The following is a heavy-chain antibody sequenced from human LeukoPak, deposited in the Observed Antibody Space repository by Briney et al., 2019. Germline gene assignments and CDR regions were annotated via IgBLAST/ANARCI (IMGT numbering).Heavy chain of an antibody. Sequence: PGGSLRLSCAASGFTFSSYGMHWVRQAPDKGLEWVSVIWYDGSNKYYADSVKGRFTISRDNSKNTLYLQMNSLRAEDTAVYYCARGLRYFDRLLPNYFDYWGQGTLVTVSS. CDR1: GFTFSSYG. CDR2: IWYDGSNK. V-gene: IGHV3-33*01. J-gene: IGHJ4*02. CDR3: ARGLRYFDRLLPNYFDY. D-gene: IGHD3-9*01.